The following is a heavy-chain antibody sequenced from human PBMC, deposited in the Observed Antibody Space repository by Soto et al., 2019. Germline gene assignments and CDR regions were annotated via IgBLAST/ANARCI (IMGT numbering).Heavy chain of an antibody. D-gene: IGHD6-13*01. CDR1: GYLFPGFG. V-gene: IGHV1-18*01. Sequence: QVQLVQSGPELKMTGASVKVSCTASGYLFPGFGVSWVRQSPGQGLAWVGWISAHAGFTNYAQKFQDRATMSTHSSVATAYLEVRNLRPDDTAVYFCARVHIRAAGVGVDYWGQGTLVTVSS. CDR3: ARVHIRAAGVGVDY. J-gene: IGHJ4*02. CDR2: ISAHAGFT.